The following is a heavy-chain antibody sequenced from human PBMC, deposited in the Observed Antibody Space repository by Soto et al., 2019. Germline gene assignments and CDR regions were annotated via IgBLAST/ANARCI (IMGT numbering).Heavy chain of an antibody. CDR3: ARELYGDYIIDY. J-gene: IGHJ4*02. V-gene: IGHV1-69*08. CDR1: GGTFSSYT. Sequence: QVQLVQSGAEVKKPGSSVKVSCKASGGTFSSYTISWVRQAPGKGLEWMGRIIPILGIANYAQKFQGRVTITADKSTSTAYMELSSLRSEDTAVYYCARELYGDYIIDYWGQGTLVTVSS. CDR2: IIPILGIA. D-gene: IGHD4-17*01.